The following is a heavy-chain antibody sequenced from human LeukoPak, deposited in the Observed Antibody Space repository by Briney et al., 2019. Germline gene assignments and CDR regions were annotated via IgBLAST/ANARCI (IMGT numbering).Heavy chain of an antibody. CDR2: IYYSGST. CDR1: GGSISSYY. D-gene: IGHD3-3*01. V-gene: IGHV4-59*01. CDR3: AGDRTFWSGGSKYGMDV. Sequence: SETLSLTCTVSGGSISSYYWSWIRQPPGKGLEWIGYIYYSGSTNYNPSLKSRVTISVDTSKNQFSLKLSSVTAADTAVYFCAGDRTFWSGGSKYGMDVWGQGTTVTVSS. J-gene: IGHJ6*02.